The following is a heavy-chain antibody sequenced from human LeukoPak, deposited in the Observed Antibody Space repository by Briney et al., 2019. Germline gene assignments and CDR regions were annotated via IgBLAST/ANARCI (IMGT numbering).Heavy chain of an antibody. CDR3: ARDQGLTGYFDY. J-gene: IGHJ4*02. CDR2: INPSGGST. D-gene: IGHD3-9*01. V-gene: IGHV1-46*01. CDR1: GYSFTNYY. Sequence: ASVKVSCKTSGYSFTNYYMHWVRQAPGQGLEWMGIINPSGGSTNYAQKFQGRVTVTRDTSTSTVYMELSSLRSEDTAVYYCARDQGLTGYFDYWGQGTLVTVSS.